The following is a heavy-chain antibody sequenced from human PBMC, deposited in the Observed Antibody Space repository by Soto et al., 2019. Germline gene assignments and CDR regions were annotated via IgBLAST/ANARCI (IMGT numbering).Heavy chain of an antibody. CDR3: ASPVDSSGWSRGVYYYGMDV. Sequence: PGGSLRLSCAASGFTFSSYWMHWVRQAPGKGLVWVARINSDGSSTSYADSVKGRFTISRDNAKNTLYLQMNSLRAEDTAVYYCASPVDSSGWSRGVYYYGMDVWGQGTTVTVSS. J-gene: IGHJ6*02. CDR1: GFTFSSYW. V-gene: IGHV3-74*01. CDR2: INSDGSST. D-gene: IGHD6-19*01.